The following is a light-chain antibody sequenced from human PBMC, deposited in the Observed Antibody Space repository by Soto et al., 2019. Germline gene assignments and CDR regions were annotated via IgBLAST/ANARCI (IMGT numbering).Light chain of an antibody. CDR3: QQRSNWPPLT. Sequence: EIVLTQSPGTLSLSPGERATLSCRASQKISSYLAWYQQKPGQAPRRLIYDASNRATGIPARFSGSGSGTDFTLTISSLEPEDFAVYYCQQRSNWPPLTVGGGTKVEIK. CDR2: DAS. V-gene: IGKV3-11*01. CDR1: QKISSY. J-gene: IGKJ4*01.